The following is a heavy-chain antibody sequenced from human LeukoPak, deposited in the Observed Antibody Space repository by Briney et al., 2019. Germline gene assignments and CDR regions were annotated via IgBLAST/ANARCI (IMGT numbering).Heavy chain of an antibody. D-gene: IGHD4-17*01. CDR2: ISGSGGGT. V-gene: IGHV3-23*01. CDR1: GFTFRSYA. CDR3: ANEIRPNDY. Sequence: PGGSLRLSCAASGFTFRSYAMNWVRQAPGKGLEWVSGISGSGGGTYYAGSVKGRFTISRDNSKNTLYLQMNSLRAEDTAVYYCANEIRPNDYWGQGTQVTVSS. J-gene: IGHJ4*02.